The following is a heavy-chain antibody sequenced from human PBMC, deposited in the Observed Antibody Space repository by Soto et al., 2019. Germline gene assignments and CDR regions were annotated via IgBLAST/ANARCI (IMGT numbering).Heavy chain of an antibody. J-gene: IGHJ4*02. V-gene: IGHV4-39*01. CDR2: IYYSGST. CDR1: GGSISSSSYY. Sequence: SETLSLSCTVSGGSISSSSYYWGWIRQPPGKGLEWIGSIYYSGSTYYNPSLKSRVTISVDTSKNQFSLKLSSVTAADTAVYYCASTPRGEMDYDFWSGHDYWGQGTLVTVSS. D-gene: IGHD3-3*01. CDR3: ASTPRGEMDYDFWSGHDY.